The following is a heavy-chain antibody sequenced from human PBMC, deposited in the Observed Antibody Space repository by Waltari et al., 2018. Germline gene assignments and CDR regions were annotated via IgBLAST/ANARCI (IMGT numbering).Heavy chain of an antibody. CDR3: ARHTEDDNGDD. J-gene: IGHJ4*02. CDR1: GYSFNNYW. CDR2: VRPDNAAT. D-gene: IGHD1-1*01. Sequence: QLVQSGTEVKKPGESLKISCKTSGYSFNNYWIGWVRQMPGKGLEWMGTVRPDNAATSDSPSFRGQVTISADKSISIAYLQWSSLKASDTAIYYCARHTEDDNGDDWGQGTLVTVSS. V-gene: IGHV5-51*01.